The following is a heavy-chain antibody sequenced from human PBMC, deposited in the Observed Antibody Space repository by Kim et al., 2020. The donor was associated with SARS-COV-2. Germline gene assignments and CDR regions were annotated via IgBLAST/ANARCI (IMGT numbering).Heavy chain of an antibody. CDR3: ATGIGRRQLVARDAFDI. Sequence: SETLSLTCAVYGGSFSGYYWSWIRQPPGKGLEWIGEINHSGSTNYNPSLKSRVTISVDTSKNQFSLKLSSVTAADTAVYYCATGIGRRQLVARDAFDIWG. D-gene: IGHD6-13*01. CDR1: GGSFSGYY. V-gene: IGHV4-34*01. J-gene: IGHJ3*02. CDR2: INHSGST.